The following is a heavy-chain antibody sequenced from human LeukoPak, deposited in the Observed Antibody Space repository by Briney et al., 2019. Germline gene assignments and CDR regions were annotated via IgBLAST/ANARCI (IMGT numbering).Heavy chain of an antibody. Sequence: GGSLRLSCAASGFTFSNYSMTWVRQAPGKGLEWVSGVSNSGGITYYADSVKGRFTISRDNSKNTLYLQMDSLSAEDTAVYYCVKGITSHDCFSRGEWGQGTLVTVSS. CDR3: VKGITSHDCFSRGE. J-gene: IGHJ4*02. CDR2: VSNSGGIT. V-gene: IGHV3-23*01. CDR1: GFTFSNYS. D-gene: IGHD2-21*01.